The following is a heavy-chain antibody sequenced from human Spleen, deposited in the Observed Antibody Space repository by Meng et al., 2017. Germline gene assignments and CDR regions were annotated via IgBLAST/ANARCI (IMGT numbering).Heavy chain of an antibody. D-gene: IGHD1-26*01. CDR3: AKDIGATFFRGPGV. CDR1: GFTFSSYW. J-gene: IGHJ6*02. V-gene: IGHV3-7*03. CDR2: IKQDGSEK. Sequence: GESLKISCAASGFTFSSYWMSWVRQAPGKGLEWVANIKQDGSEKYYVDSVKGRFTISRDNAKNSLYLQMNSLRAEDTAFYYCAKDIGATFFRGPGVWGQGTTVTVSS.